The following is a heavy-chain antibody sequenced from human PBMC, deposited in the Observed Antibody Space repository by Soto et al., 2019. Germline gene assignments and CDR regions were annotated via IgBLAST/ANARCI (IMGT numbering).Heavy chain of an antibody. CDR2: IWGDGSKK. V-gene: IGHV3-33*01. CDR1: GSAFRTHV. J-gene: IGHJ4*02. CDR3: ARGAVVAGDFDY. Sequence: PGGSLRLSCAASGSAFRTHVMHWVGQAPGKGLEWVAVIWGDGSKKYYADSVKGRFTISKDNSKNTLFLQMNTLRAEDTAVYYCARGAVVAGDFDYWGQGTLVTVSS. D-gene: IGHD2-15*01.